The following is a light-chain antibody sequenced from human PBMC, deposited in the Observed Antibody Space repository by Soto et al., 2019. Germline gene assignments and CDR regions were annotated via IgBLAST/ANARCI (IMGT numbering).Light chain of an antibody. J-gene: IGLJ1*01. CDR2: GNS. Sequence: QSVLTQPPSVSGAPGQRVTISCTGSSSNIGAGYDVNWYQQLPGTAPKFLIFGNSNRPSGVPDRFSGSKSGTSASLAITGLQAEDEADYYCQSYYSSLSGYVFGTGTKVTVL. CDR3: QSYYSSLSGYV. CDR1: SSNIGAGYD. V-gene: IGLV1-40*01.